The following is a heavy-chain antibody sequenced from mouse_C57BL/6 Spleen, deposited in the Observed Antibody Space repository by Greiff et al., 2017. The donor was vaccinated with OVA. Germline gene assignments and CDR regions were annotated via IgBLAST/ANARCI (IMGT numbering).Heavy chain of an antibody. CDR2: IWWDDDK. CDR1: GFSLSTFGMG. Sequence: QVTLKVSGPGILQPSQTLSLTCSFSGFSLSTFGMGVGWIRQPSGKGLEWLAHIWWDDDKYYNPALKSRLTISKDTSKNQVFLTIANVDTADTATYYCARMQTTRDLYAMDYWGQGTSVTVSS. D-gene: IGHD1-1*01. J-gene: IGHJ4*01. CDR3: ARMQTTRDLYAMDY. V-gene: IGHV8-8*01.